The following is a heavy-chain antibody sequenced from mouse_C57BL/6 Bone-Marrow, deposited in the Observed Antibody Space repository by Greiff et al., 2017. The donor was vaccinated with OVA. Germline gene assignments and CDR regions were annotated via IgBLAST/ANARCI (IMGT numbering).Heavy chain of an antibody. Sequence: EVMLVESGGGLVKPGGSLKLSCAASGFTFSSYAMSWVRQTPEKRLEWVATISDGGSYTYYPDNVKGRFTISRDNAKNNLYLQMSHLKSEDTSMYYCARENDGYHWFAYWGQGTLVTVSS. J-gene: IGHJ3*01. D-gene: IGHD2-3*01. V-gene: IGHV5-4*01. CDR1: GFTFSSYA. CDR2: ISDGGSYT. CDR3: ARENDGYHWFAY.